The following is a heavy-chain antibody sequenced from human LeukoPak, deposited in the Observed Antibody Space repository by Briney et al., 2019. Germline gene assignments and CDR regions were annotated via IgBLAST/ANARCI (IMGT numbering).Heavy chain of an antibody. J-gene: IGHJ5*02. D-gene: IGHD3-9*01. CDR1: GYTFTGYY. CDR2: INPNSGGT. V-gene: IGHV1-2*02. CDR3: ARDRFDYDILTGYVSFDP. Sequence: GASVKVSCKASGYTFTGYYMHWVRQAPGQGLEWMGWINPNSGGTNYAQKFQGRVTMTRDTSISTAYMELSRLRSDDTAVYYCARDRFDYDILTGYVSFDPWGQGTLVTVSS.